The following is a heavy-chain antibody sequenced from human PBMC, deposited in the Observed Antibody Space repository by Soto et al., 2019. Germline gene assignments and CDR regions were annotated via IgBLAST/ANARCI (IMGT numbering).Heavy chain of an antibody. D-gene: IGHD6-13*01. CDR3: ARHGSSWHKNWFDP. CDR2: IYYSGST. V-gene: IGHV4-39*01. CDR1: GGSISSSSYY. Sequence: SETLSLTCTVSGGSISSSSYYWGWIRQPPGKGLERIGSIYYSGSTYYNPSLKSRVTISVDTSKNQFSLKLSSVTAADTAVYYCARHGSSWHKNWFDPWGQGTLDTVS. J-gene: IGHJ5*02.